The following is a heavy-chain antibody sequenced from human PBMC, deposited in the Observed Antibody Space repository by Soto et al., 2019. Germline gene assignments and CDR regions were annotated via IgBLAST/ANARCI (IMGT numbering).Heavy chain of an antibody. CDR1: GASIDNNGYS. J-gene: IGHJ5*02. D-gene: IGHD6-19*01. CDR2: TNNRGDT. Sequence: QVQLQESGPGLVIPSQTLTLTCAVSGASIDNNGYSWTWIRQHPGKGLELIGTTNNRGDTYYNPSLKSRLTISLDTSQNHFSLRLNAVTAADTATYYCARGGSGWKALNWFDPWGQGIMVTVSS. CDR3: ARGGSGWKALNWFDP. V-gene: IGHV4-31*11.